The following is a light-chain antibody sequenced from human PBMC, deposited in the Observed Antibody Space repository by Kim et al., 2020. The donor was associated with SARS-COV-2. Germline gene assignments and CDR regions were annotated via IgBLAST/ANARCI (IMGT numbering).Light chain of an antibody. CDR2: QDT. CDR3: QAWDSKVV. J-gene: IGLJ2*01. Sequence: SYELTQPPSVSVSPGQTANITCSGDKLGDKFASWYQHKPGQSPVLVIYQDTKRPSGIPERFSGSNSGNTATLTISGTQAMDEADYYCQAWDSKVVFGGGT. V-gene: IGLV3-1*01. CDR1: KLGDKF.